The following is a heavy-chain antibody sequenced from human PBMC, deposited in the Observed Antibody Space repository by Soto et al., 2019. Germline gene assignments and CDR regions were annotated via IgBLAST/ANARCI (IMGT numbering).Heavy chain of an antibody. V-gene: IGHV4-4*07. D-gene: IGHD6-19*01. CDR2: IYTSGST. J-gene: IGHJ4*02. Sequence: PSETLSLTCTVSGGSISSYYWSWSRQPAGKGLEWIGRIYTSGSTTYNPSLNSRVTMSVDTSKNQFSLKLSSVTAADTAVYYCARAPIAVAGMVFDYWGQGTLVTVSS. CDR1: GGSISSYY. CDR3: ARAPIAVAGMVFDY.